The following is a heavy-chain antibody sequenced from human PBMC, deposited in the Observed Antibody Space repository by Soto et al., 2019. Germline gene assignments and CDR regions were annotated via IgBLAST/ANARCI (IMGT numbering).Heavy chain of an antibody. V-gene: IGHV4-59*01. CDR2: IYYSGST. D-gene: IGHD2-8*02. Sequence: SETLSLNCTVSGGSISSYYWSWIRQPPGKGLEWIGYIYYSGSTNYNPSLKSRVTISVDTSKNQFSLKLSSVTAADTAVYYCARRSGGYYYYGMDVWGQGTTVTVS. CDR1: GGSISSYY. CDR3: ARRSGGYYYYGMDV. J-gene: IGHJ6*02.